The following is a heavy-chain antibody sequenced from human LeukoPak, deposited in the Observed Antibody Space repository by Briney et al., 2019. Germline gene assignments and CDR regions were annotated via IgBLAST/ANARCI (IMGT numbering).Heavy chain of an antibody. CDR1: GFTFSSYS. Sequence: GGSLRLSCAASGFTFSSYSMNWVRQAPGKGLEWVSSISSSSSYIYYADSVKGRFTISRDNAKNSLYLQMNSLRAEDTAVYYCARVRPSVRFLEWLSCPLDYWGQGTLVTVSS. CDR2: ISSSSSYI. D-gene: IGHD3-3*01. CDR3: ARVRPSVRFLEWLSCPLDY. J-gene: IGHJ4*02. V-gene: IGHV3-21*01.